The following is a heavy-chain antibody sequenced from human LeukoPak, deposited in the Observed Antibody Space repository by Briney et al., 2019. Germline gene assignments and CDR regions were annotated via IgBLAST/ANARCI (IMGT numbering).Heavy chain of an antibody. CDR2: INPSGGST. Sequence: GASVKVSCKASGYTFTSYYMHWVRQAPGQGLEWMGIINPSGGSTSYAQKFQGRVTMTRDMSTSTAYMELRSLRSDDTAVYYCARDFDWLSPPYGYWGQGTLVTVSS. CDR3: ARDFDWLSPPYGY. J-gene: IGHJ4*02. V-gene: IGHV1-46*01. CDR1: GYTFTSYY. D-gene: IGHD3-9*01.